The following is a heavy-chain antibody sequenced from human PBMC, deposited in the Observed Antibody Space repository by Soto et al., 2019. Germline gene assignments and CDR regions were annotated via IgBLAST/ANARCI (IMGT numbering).Heavy chain of an antibody. Sequence: ASVKVSCKASGYTFSSYYMHWVRQAPGQGLEWMGVINPSGDSTSYAQKFQGRVTITRDTSTSTLFMELSSLRSEDTAVYFCARDSEFGYCGQGPLVTVYS. D-gene: IGHD3-10*01. CDR2: INPSGDST. J-gene: IGHJ4*02. CDR1: GYTFSSYY. V-gene: IGHV1-46*01. CDR3: ARDSEFGY.